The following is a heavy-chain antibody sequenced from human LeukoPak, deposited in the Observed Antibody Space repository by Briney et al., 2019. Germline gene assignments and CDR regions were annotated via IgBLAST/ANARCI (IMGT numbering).Heavy chain of an antibody. CDR3: ARDSPRYYGSGTPFDP. CDR2: IYSGGST. CDR1: GFTVSSNY. D-gene: IGHD3-10*01. V-gene: IGHV3-53*01. Sequence: QPGGSLRLSCAASGFTVSSNYMSWVRQAPGKGLEWVSVIYSGGSTYYADSVKGRFTISRDNSKNTLYLQMNSLRAEDTAVYYCARDSPRYYGSGTPFDPWGQGTLVTVSS. J-gene: IGHJ5*02.